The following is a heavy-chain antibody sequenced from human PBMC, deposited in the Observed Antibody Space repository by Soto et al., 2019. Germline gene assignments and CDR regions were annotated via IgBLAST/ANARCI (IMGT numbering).Heavy chain of an antibody. D-gene: IGHD4-17*01. CDR2: IIPIFGTA. Sequence: QVQLVQSGAEVKKPGSSVKVSCKASGGTFSSYAISWVRQAPGQGLEWMGGIIPIFGTANYAQKFQGRVTITADESTGTAYMELSSMRSEDTAVYYCARVGGDGDYTTRWFDPWGQGTLVTVSS. V-gene: IGHV1-69*12. CDR1: GGTFSSYA. J-gene: IGHJ5*02. CDR3: ARVGGDGDYTTRWFDP.